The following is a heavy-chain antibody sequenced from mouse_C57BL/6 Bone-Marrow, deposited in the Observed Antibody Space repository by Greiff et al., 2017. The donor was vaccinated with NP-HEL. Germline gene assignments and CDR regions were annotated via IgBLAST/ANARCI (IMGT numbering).Heavy chain of an antibody. D-gene: IGHD3-3*01. CDR1: GYSITSGYY. J-gene: IGHJ3*01. V-gene: IGHV3-6*01. CDR2: ISYDGSN. Sequence: EVQLQESGPGLVKPSQSLSLTCSVTGYSITSGYYWNWIRQFPGNKLEWMGYISYDGSNNYNPSLKNRISITRDTSKNQFFLKLNSVTTEDTATYYCARDRATGWAWFAYWGQGTLVTVSA. CDR3: ARDRATGWAWFAY.